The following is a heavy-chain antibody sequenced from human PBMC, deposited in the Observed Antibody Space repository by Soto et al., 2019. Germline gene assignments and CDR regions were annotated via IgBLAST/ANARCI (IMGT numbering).Heavy chain of an antibody. Sequence: QVQLVQSGTEVKKPGSSVKVSCKASGGSLSTNPISWVRQAPGQGLEWMGGTGSWTGPGNHAQKFQGRLTVTADKSTSPVYMELTNLSSEDTAGYYWARRDGGGFYRFFDSWGQGTLVTVSS. D-gene: IGHD2-21*01. CDR3: ARRDGGGFYRFFDS. CDR2: TGSWTGPG. CDR1: GGSLSTNP. V-gene: IGHV1-69*06. J-gene: IGHJ4*02.